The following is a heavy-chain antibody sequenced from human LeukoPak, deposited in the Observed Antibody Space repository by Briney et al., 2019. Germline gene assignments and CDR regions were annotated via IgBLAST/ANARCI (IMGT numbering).Heavy chain of an antibody. CDR3: ARDYSSSSDENAFYI. V-gene: IGHV1-69*06. D-gene: IGHD6-6*01. CDR2: IIPIFGTA. CDR1: LDTFSIYA. J-gene: IGHJ3*02. Sequence: GASVKVSCKPSLDTFSIYAISCVPDAPGQGREWRGGIIPIFGTANYTQKFQGRVTITADKSTSTAYMELSSLRSEDTAVYYCARDYSSSSDENAFYIWGQGTMVTVSS.